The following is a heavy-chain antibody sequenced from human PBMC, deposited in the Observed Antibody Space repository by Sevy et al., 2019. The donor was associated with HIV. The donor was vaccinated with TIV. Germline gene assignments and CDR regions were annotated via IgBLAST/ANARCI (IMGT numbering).Heavy chain of an antibody. CDR2: IYYSGST. Sequence: SETLSLTCTVSGGSISSSSYYWGWIRQPPGKGLEWFGSIYYSGSTYYNPSLKSRVTITVDTSKNQFSLKLSSVTAADTAVYDCARHAYPDYFDYWGQGTLVTVSS. CDR3: ARHAYPDYFDY. V-gene: IGHV4-39*01. CDR1: GGSISSSSYY. J-gene: IGHJ4*02.